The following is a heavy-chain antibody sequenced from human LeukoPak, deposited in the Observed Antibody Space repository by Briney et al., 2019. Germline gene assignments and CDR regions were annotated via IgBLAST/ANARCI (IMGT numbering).Heavy chain of an antibody. CDR1: GYTFTSYG. D-gene: IGHD3-10*01. Sequence: ASVKVSCKASGYTFTSYGISWVRQAPGQGLGWMGWISAYNGNTNYAQKLQGRVTMTTDTSTSAAYMELRSLRSDDTAVYYCARSGRRGRWFAASSYFDYWGQGTLVTVSS. CDR2: ISAYNGNT. J-gene: IGHJ4*02. CDR3: ARSGRRGRWFAASSYFDY. V-gene: IGHV1-18*01.